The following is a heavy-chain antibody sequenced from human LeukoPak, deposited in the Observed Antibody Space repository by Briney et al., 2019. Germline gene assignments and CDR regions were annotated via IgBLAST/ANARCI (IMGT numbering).Heavy chain of an antibody. Sequence: GGSLRLSCAASGFTFSSYGIQWVRQAPGKGLEWVAVISYDGSNKYYADSVKGRFTISRDNSKNTLYLQMNSLRGDDTAVYYCARDKRPPPERYFDLWGRGTLVTVSS. CDR3: ARDKRPPPERYFDL. CDR2: ISYDGSNK. J-gene: IGHJ2*01. V-gene: IGHV3-30*03. CDR1: GFTFSSYG. D-gene: IGHD1-14*01.